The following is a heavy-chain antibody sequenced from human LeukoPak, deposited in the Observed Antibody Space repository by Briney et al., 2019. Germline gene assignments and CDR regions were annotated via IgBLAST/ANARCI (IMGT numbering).Heavy chain of an antibody. D-gene: IGHD2-21*02. CDR1: GGSIGSSAYS. J-gene: IGHJ6*03. CDR3: ARGTASGYYYYMDV. CDR2: ISYTGTT. V-gene: IGHV4-39*07. Sequence: SETLSLTCTVSGGSIGSSAYSWGWIRQPPGKGLEWIGRISYTGTTYYNPSLKSRLTISVDTSKNQVSLKLISATAADTAVYYCARGTASGYYYYMDVWGRGTTVTVSS.